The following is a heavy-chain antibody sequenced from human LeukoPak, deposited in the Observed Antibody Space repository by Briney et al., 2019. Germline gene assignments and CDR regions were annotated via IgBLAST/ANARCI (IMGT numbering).Heavy chain of an antibody. CDR3: ARDGRDYYGSHLFDY. J-gene: IGHJ4*02. V-gene: IGHV4-61*02. CDR2: IYTSGNT. CDR1: GDSISSGSYY. D-gene: IGHD3-10*01. Sequence: PSETLSLTCTVSGDSISSGSYYWSWIRQPAGKGLEWIGRIYTSGNTNYNPSLKSRVTISVDTSKNQFSLKLSSVTAADTAVYYCARDGRDYYGSHLFDYWGQGTLVTVSS.